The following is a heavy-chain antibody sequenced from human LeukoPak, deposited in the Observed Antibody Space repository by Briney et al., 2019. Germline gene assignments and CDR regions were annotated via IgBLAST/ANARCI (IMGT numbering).Heavy chain of an antibody. CDR1: GFTFSSYS. D-gene: IGHD3-10*01. J-gene: IGHJ4*02. CDR3: ARDIQSMVRGGTFAY. Sequence: GGSLRLSCAASGFTFSSYSMNWVRQAPGKGLEWVSYISSSSSTIYYADSVKGRFTISRDNAKNSLYLQMNSLRAEDTAVYYCARDIQSMVRGGTFAYWGQGTLVTVSS. V-gene: IGHV3-48*01. CDR2: ISSSSSTI.